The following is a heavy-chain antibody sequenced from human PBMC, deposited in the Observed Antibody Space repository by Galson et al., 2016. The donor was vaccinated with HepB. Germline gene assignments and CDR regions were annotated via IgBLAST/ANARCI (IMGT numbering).Heavy chain of an antibody. CDR2: IYHSGDT. D-gene: IGHD2-8*02. Sequence: SETLSLTCTVSGGSTSSTTNWWSWVRQSPGQGLEWIGEIYHSGDTNYNPSLKSRATISVDTSRNQFSLSLSSVTAADTAVYYCARDCTGGTCKFAGYDAFDIWGQGTTVTVSS. CDR3: ARDCTGGTCKFAGYDAFDI. CDR1: GGSTSSTTNW. V-gene: IGHV4-4*02. J-gene: IGHJ3*02.